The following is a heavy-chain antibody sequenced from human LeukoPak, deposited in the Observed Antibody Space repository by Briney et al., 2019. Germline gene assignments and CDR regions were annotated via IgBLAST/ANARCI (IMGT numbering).Heavy chain of an antibody. J-gene: IGHJ4*02. D-gene: IGHD3-10*02. CDR3: TRETHVRLPLEN. Sequence: SGGSLRLSCALCIFILNTYYELGPRGSRERGVVWVASISGDGSITAYADSVKGRFTVSRDNAENTLYLQMSNLRPDDTAVYYCTRETHVRLPLENWGQGNLATVSS. CDR1: IFILNTY. CDR2: ISGDGSIT. V-gene: IGHV3-74*01.